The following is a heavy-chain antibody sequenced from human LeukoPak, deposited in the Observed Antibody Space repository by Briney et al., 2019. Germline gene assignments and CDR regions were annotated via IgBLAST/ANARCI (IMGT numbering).Heavy chain of an antibody. V-gene: IGHV3-15*01. CDR1: GFTFNNAW. J-gene: IGHJ3*02. Sequence: SGGSLRLSCAASGFTFNNAWMSWVRQAPGKGLEWVGRVKRRTDGGTTHYAAPVKDRFTISRDDSENTLYLQMNSLETEDTALYYCTTEGYTYGHHSFDIWGQGKMVTVSS. D-gene: IGHD5-18*01. CDR3: TTEGYTYGHHSFDI. CDR2: VKRRTDGGTT.